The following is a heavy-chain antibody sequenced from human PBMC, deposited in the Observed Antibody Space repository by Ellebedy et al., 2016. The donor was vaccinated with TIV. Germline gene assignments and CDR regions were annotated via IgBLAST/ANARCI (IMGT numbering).Heavy chain of an antibody. Sequence: GESLKISCVASRFTFSSYWMSWVRQAPGKGLEWVANIYQDGSEKHYADSVKGRFTISRDNAKNSLYLQMNSLRVEDTAVYYCAREGAYGDYSPGQYGMDVWGQGTTVTVS. V-gene: IGHV3-7*03. CDR3: AREGAYGDYSPGQYGMDV. D-gene: IGHD4-17*01. CDR2: IYQDGSEK. CDR1: RFTFSSYW. J-gene: IGHJ6*02.